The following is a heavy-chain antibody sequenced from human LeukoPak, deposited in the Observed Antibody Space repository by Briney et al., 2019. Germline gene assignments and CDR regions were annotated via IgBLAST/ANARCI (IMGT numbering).Heavy chain of an antibody. D-gene: IGHD4-17*01. CDR1: GYTFTSYD. CDR3: ASKSPGRTTSAFDI. Sequence: ASVKVSCKASGYTFTSYDINWVRQATGQGLEWMGWMNPNSGNTGYAQKFQGRVTMTRNTSISTAYMELSSLRSEDTAVYYCASKSPGRTTSAFDIWGQGTMVTVSS. V-gene: IGHV1-8*01. J-gene: IGHJ3*02. CDR2: MNPNSGNT.